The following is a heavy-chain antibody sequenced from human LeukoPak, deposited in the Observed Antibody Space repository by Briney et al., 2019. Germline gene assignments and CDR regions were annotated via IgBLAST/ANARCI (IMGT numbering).Heavy chain of an antibody. CDR2: IYHSGST. J-gene: IGHJ6*03. Sequence: SSETLSLTCTVSGYSISSGYYWGWIRQPPGKGLEWIGSIYHSGSTYYNPSLKSRVTISVDTSKNQFSLKLSSVTAADTAVYYCARPESTRAAAGIALPMDVWGKGTTVTISS. CDR1: GYSISSGYY. CDR3: ARPESTRAAAGIALPMDV. D-gene: IGHD6-13*01. V-gene: IGHV4-38-2*02.